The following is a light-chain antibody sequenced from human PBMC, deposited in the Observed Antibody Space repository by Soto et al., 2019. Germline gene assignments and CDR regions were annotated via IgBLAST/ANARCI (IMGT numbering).Light chain of an antibody. Sequence: QSVLTQPASVSGSRGQSITISCTGTSSDVGSYNLVSWYQQHPGKAPKLMIYEVSKWPSGVSNRFSGSKSGNTASLTISGLQAEDEADYYCCSYAGSSTFYVFGTGTKVTVL. J-gene: IGLJ1*01. CDR2: EVS. CDR1: SSDVGSYNL. V-gene: IGLV2-23*02. CDR3: CSYAGSSTFYV.